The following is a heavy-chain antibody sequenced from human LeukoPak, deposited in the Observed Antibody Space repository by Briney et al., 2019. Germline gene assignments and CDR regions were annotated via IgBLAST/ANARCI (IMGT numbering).Heavy chain of an antibody. D-gene: IGHD6-19*01. CDR3: ARAVYSSGWYRDY. V-gene: IGHV3-66*01. Sequence: PGGSLRLSCAASGFTVSSNYMSWVRQAPGKGLEWVSVIYSGGSTYYADSVKGRFTISRDNSKNTLYLQMNSLRAEDTAVYYCARAVYSSGWYRDYWGQGTLVTVSS. J-gene: IGHJ4*02. CDR2: IYSGGST. CDR1: GFTVSSNY.